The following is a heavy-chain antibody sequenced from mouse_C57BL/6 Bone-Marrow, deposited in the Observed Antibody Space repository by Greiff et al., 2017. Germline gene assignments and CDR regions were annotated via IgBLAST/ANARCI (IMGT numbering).Heavy chain of an antibody. CDR2: INPSSGYT. D-gene: IGHD2-1*01. CDR1: GYTFTSYW. V-gene: IGHV1-7*01. CDR3: ARANYGNYEVIAY. J-gene: IGHJ3*01. Sequence: VQLQQSGAELAKPGASVKLSCKASGYTFTSYWMHWVKQRPGQGLEWIGYINPSSGYTKYNQKFKDKATLTADKSSSTAYMQLSSLTYEDSAVYDCARANYGNYEVIAYWGQGTLVTVSS.